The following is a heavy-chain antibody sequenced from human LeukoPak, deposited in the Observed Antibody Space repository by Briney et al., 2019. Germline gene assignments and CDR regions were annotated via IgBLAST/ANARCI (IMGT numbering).Heavy chain of an antibody. CDR2: ISAYNGNT. CDR3: ATPFVPGSYNRPFKY. D-gene: IGHD1-26*01. Sequence: ASVKVSCKASGYTFTSYGISWVRQAPGQGLEWMGWISAYNGNTNYAQKLQGRVTMTTDTSTSTAYMELRSLRSDDTAVYYCATPFVPGSYNRPFKYWGQGTLVTVSS. J-gene: IGHJ4*02. CDR1: GYTFTSYG. V-gene: IGHV1-18*01.